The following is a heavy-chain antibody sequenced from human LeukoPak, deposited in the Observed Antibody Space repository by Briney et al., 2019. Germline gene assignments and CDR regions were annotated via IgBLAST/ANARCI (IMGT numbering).Heavy chain of an antibody. CDR2: IYSDGTT. V-gene: IGHV3-53*01. Sequence: PGGSLRLSCAASGFTVTSNDMSWVRQAPGKGLEWVSVIYSDGTTYYADSVKGRFTISRDNSKNTLNLQMNSLRAEDTAVYYCAKEGTAQISTWYDYWGQGTLVTVSS. D-gene: IGHD6-13*01. CDR1: GFTVTSND. J-gene: IGHJ4*02. CDR3: AKEGTAQISTWYDY.